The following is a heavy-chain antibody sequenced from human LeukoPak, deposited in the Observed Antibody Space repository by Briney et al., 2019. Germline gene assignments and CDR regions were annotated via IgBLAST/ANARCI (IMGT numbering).Heavy chain of an antibody. J-gene: IGHJ4*02. Sequence: GGSLRLSCAASGFTFSSYSMNWVRQAPGKGLEWVSYISSSSSTIYYADSVKGRFTISRDSAKNSLYLQMNSLRAEDTAVYYCAREAIAVAGALQYYFDYWGQGTLVTVSS. CDR3: AREAIAVAGALQYYFDY. CDR2: ISSSSSTI. D-gene: IGHD6-19*01. V-gene: IGHV3-48*01. CDR1: GFTFSSYS.